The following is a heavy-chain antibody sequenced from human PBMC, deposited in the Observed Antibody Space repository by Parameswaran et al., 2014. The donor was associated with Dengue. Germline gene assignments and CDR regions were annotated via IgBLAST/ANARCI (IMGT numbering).Heavy chain of an antibody. D-gene: IGHD5-18*01. J-gene: IGHJ4*02. CDR2: INTNTGNP. CDR3: ARGTWIPENY. V-gene: IGHV7-4-1*02. Sequence: WVRQAPGQGLEWMGWINTNTGNPTYAQGFTGRFVFSLDTSVSTAYLQISSLKAEDTAVYYCARGTWIPENYWGRGTLVTVSS.